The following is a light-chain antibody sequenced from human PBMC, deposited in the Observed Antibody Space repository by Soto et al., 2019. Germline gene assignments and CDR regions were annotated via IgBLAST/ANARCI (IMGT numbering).Light chain of an antibody. Sequence: DIQMTQSPSSLSASVGDRVTITCRASQGIDSYLAWYQQRPGKVPQLLIYETSILQSGVTSRFSRSGSGTNLPLTLSSLQAEDFATYYCQQTRSYPSTFGGGTKVDIK. CDR3: QQTRSYPST. V-gene: IGKV1-9*01. J-gene: IGKJ4*01. CDR2: ETS. CDR1: QGIDSY.